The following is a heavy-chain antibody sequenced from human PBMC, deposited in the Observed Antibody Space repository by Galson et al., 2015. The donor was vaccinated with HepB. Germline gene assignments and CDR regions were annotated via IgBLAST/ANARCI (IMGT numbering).Heavy chain of an antibody. CDR1: GFTFSSYG. J-gene: IGHJ3*02. CDR2: IWYDGSNK. V-gene: IGHV3-33*01. CDR3: ARDGRGIVVVPAASRDAFDI. D-gene: IGHD2-2*01. Sequence: SLRLSCAASGFTFSSYGMHWVRQAPGKGLEWVAVIWYDGSNKYYADSVKGRFTISRDNSKNTLYLQMNSLRAEDTAVYYCARDGRGIVVVPAASRDAFDIWGQGTMVTVSS.